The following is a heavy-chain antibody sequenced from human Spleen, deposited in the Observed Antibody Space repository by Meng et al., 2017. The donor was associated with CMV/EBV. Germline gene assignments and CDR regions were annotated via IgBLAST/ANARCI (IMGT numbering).Heavy chain of an antibody. D-gene: IGHD3-16*01. V-gene: IGHV3-30*02. J-gene: IGHJ4*02. Sequence: GESLKISCTTSGFNFKIYGMHWVRQLPGEGLEWVAFIRYDEKTKYYADSVKGRFTIFRDNSRNTLYLQMNSLKTEDTAVYYCTPQRPTYEGDPFDYWGQGTLVTVSS. CDR3: TPQRPTYEGDPFDY. CDR1: GFNFKIYG. CDR2: IRYDEKTK.